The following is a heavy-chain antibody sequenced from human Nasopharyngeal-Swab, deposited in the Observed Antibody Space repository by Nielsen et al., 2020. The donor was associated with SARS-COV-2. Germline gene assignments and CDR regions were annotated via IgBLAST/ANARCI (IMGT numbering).Heavy chain of an antibody. CDR3: ATRDH. CDR2: LKSKTEGDTT. Sequence: GESLKISCAASGFSITNAWMNWVRQAPGQGLDWVGLLKSKTEGDTTDCAAHVKGRVTISRDDSKNTLYLQMNSLKTEDTAIYYCATRDHWGQGTLVTVSS. V-gene: IGHV3-15*01. D-gene: IGHD1-26*01. CDR1: GFSITNAW. J-gene: IGHJ4*02.